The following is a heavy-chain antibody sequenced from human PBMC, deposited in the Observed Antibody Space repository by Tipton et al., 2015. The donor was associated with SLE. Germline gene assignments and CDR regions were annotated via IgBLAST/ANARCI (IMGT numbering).Heavy chain of an antibody. D-gene: IGHD6-13*01. CDR2: IHYSGRT. Sequence: TLSLTCTVSGDSISSDGYYWAWIRQHPGKGLEWLGYIHYSGRTHYNTSLQSRLTMSVDTSKNQFSLNLNSVAAADTAVYFCTRSLYNTNWFWFDPWGQGTLVIVSS. CDR1: GDSISSDGYY. CDR3: TRSLYNTNWFWFDP. J-gene: IGHJ5*02. V-gene: IGHV4-31*03.